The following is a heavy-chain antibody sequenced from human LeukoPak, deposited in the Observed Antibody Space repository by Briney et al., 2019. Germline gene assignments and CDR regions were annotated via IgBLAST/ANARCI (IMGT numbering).Heavy chain of an antibody. CDR3: TRRGYCSSTSCGDMDV. Sequence: PGRSLRLSCTASGFTFGDYAMSWVRQAPGKGLEWVGFIRSKAYGGTTEYAASVKGRFTTSRDDSKSIAYLQMNSLKTEDTAVYYCTRRGYCSSTSCGDMDVWGKGTTVTVSS. J-gene: IGHJ6*03. V-gene: IGHV3-49*04. D-gene: IGHD2-2*01. CDR2: IRSKAYGGTT. CDR1: GFTFGDYA.